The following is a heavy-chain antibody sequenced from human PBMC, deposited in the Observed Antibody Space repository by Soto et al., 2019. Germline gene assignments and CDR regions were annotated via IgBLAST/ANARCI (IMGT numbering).Heavy chain of an antibody. CDR2: INHSGST. Sequence: QVQLQQWGAGLLKPSETLSLTCAVYGGSFSGYYWSWIRQPPGKGLEWIGEINHSGSTNYNPSLKSRVTISVDTSKNQFSLKLSSVTAADTAVYYCARGLYYGVRFDYWGQGTLVTVSS. D-gene: IGHD3-22*01. CDR3: ARGLYYGVRFDY. V-gene: IGHV4-34*01. J-gene: IGHJ4*02. CDR1: GGSFSGYY.